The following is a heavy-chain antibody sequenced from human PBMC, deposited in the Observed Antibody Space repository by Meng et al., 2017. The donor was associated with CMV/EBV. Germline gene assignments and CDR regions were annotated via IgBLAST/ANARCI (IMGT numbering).Heavy chain of an antibody. CDR1: GGSTSSSSYY. CDR3: ARQASQYSSSWYSHLTLAEYYYYYGMDV. V-gene: IGHV4-39*01. D-gene: IGHD6-13*01. J-gene: IGHJ6*02. Sequence: SQTLSPTCTVSGGSTSSSSYYWGWIRQPPGKGLEWIGSTDYSGSIHYNPSPKSRVTISVDTSKSQFSFKLSSVTAADTAVYNCARQASQYSSSWYSHLTLAEYYYYYGMDVWGQGTTVTVSS. CDR2: TDYSGSI.